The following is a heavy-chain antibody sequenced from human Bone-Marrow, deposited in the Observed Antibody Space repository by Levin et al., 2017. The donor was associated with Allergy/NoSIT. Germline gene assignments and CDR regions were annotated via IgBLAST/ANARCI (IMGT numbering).Heavy chain of an antibody. D-gene: IGHD5-24*01. Sequence: SQTLSLTCSLSGGSISTGGFHWSWVRQRPGKGLEWIGYIYYSGNIYYNPSLQSRLSISIDTSKNQFSLRLTSVTAADTAVYYCAREDGYVFDYWGQGTLVTVSS. V-gene: IGHV4-31*03. CDR1: GGSISTGGFH. CDR2: IYYSGNI. J-gene: IGHJ4*02. CDR3: AREDGYVFDY.